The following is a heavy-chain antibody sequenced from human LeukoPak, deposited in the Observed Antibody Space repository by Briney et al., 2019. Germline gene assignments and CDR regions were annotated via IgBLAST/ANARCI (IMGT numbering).Heavy chain of an antibody. Sequence: PSETLSLTCTVSGGSISSYYWSWIRQPAGKGLEYIGRTYTTGSANYNPSLKGRVSLSLDTSKNQFSLKLSSVTAADTAVYYCARSAGSGVQLDHWGEGTLVTVSS. J-gene: IGHJ4*02. CDR3: ARSAGSGVQLDH. D-gene: IGHD6-6*01. V-gene: IGHV4-4*07. CDR2: TYTTGSA. CDR1: GGSISSYY.